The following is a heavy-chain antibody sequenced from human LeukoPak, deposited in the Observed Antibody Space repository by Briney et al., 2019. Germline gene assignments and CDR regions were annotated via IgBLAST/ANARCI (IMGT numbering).Heavy chain of an antibody. J-gene: IGHJ6*02. CDR2: TYSGGST. D-gene: IGHD3-16*01. CDR1: GFSVSSNH. V-gene: IGHV3-66*01. Sequence: GGSLRLSCAASGFSVSSNHMSWVRQAPGKGLEWVSVTYSGGSTYYADSVKGRFTISRDNSKNTLFLQMNSLRAEDTAVYYCAREAYHYYGMDVWGQGTTVTVSS. CDR3: AREAYHYYGMDV.